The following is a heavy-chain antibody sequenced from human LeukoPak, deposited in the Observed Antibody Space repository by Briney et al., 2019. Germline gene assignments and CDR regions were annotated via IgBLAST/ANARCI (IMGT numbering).Heavy chain of an antibody. D-gene: IGHD3-3*01. Sequence: GASVEVSCKASGYTFTSYYMHWVRQAPGQGLEWMGIINPSGGSTSCAQKFQGRVTMTRDMSTSTVYMELSSLRSEDTAVYYCARDPNYDFSLDYWGQGTLVTVSS. V-gene: IGHV1-46*01. CDR1: GYTFTSYY. CDR3: ARDPNYDFSLDY. CDR2: INPSGGST. J-gene: IGHJ4*02.